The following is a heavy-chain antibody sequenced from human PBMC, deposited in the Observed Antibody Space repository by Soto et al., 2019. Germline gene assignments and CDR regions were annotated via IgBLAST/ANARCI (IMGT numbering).Heavy chain of an antibody. CDR1: VGSISSYY. CDR3: ASGGYSSSFPY. D-gene: IGHD6-6*01. V-gene: IGHV4-59*01. Sequence: SETLSLTCTVSVGSISSYYWSWIRQPPGKWLEWIGYIYYSGSTKXXPSLKCRVXISVDTSKNQLXLKLIXFTSADTAVYYCASGGYSSSFPYWGQGTLVTVSS. J-gene: IGHJ4*02. CDR2: IYYSGST.